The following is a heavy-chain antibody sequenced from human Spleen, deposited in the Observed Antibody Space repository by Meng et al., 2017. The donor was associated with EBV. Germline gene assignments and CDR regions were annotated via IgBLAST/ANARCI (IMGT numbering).Heavy chain of an antibody. J-gene: IGHJ4*02. Sequence: QVQLQQWGAGVLKPSETLSLTCAVYGEVLSGYYWTWIRQPPGKGLEWIGEINHSGSTNYNPSLKSRVTISVDTSKNQFSLKLNSVTAADTAVYYCARWAGGVCFYCDYWGQGTLVTVSS. CDR2: INHSGST. D-gene: IGHD2-8*02. CDR3: ARWAGGVCFYCDY. V-gene: IGHV4-34*01. CDR1: GEVLSGYY.